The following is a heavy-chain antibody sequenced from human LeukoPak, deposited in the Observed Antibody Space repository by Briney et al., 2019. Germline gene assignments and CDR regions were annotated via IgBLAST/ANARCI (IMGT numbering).Heavy chain of an antibody. V-gene: IGHV1-2*06. D-gene: IGHD3-10*01. CDR2: INPENGGT. Sequence: ASVKVSCKASGYIFTGQYIHWVRQAPGQGLEWMGRINPENGGTDYAKKFKGRVAMTRDTSISTAYMDLTRLRSDDSAVYHCARDRGWDAFDIWGQGTLVTVPS. J-gene: IGHJ3*02. CDR3: ARDRGWDAFDI. CDR1: GYIFTGQY.